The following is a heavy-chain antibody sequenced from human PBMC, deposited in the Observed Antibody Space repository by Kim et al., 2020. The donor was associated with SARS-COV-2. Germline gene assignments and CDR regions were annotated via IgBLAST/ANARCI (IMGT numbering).Heavy chain of an antibody. D-gene: IGHD6-19*01. J-gene: IGHJ6*02. CDR3: AAGIAVAGTPDIYYHYYGMDV. CDR2: FDPEDGET. CDR1: GYTLTELS. Sequence: ASVKVSCKVSGYTLTELSMHWVRQAPGKGLEWMGGFDPEDGETIYAQKFQGRVTMTEDTSTDTAYMELSSLRSEDTAVYYCAAGIAVAGTPDIYYHYYGMDVWGQGTTVTVSS. V-gene: IGHV1-24*01.